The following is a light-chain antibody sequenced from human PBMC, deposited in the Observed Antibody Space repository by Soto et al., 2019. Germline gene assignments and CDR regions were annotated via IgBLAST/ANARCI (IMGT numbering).Light chain of an antibody. J-gene: IGKJ1*01. V-gene: IGKV1-39*01. Sequence: DIHMTQSPSSLSASLGDRVTITFRASQSISSYLNWYQQKPGKAPKLLIYAASSLQSGVPSRFSGSGSGTDFTLTISSLQPEDFATYYCQQSYGTPRTFGQGTKV. CDR1: QSISSY. CDR2: AAS. CDR3: QQSYGTPRT.